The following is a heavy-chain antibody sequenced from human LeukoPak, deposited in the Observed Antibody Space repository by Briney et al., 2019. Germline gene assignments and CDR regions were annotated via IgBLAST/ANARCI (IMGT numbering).Heavy chain of an antibody. V-gene: IGHV1-24*01. Sequence: ASVKVSCKVSGYTLTELSMHWVRQAPGKGLEWMGGFDPEDGETIYAQKFQGRVTMTEDTSTDTAYMELSSLRSEDTAVYYCARRYENYDFWSGPLTTEYYFDYWGQGTLVTVSS. J-gene: IGHJ4*02. D-gene: IGHD3-3*01. CDR3: ARRYENYDFWSGPLTTEYYFDY. CDR2: FDPEDGET. CDR1: GYTLTELS.